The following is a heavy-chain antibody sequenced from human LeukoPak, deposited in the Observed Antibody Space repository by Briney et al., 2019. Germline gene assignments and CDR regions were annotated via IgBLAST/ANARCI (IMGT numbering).Heavy chain of an antibody. CDR1: GYTFTSYG. J-gene: IGHJ6*03. CDR3: ARDSPALRFLHYMDV. V-gene: IGHV1-18*01. Sequence: ASVKVSCKASGYTFTSYGISWVRQAPGQGLEWMGWISAYNGNTNYAQKLQGRVTMTTDTSTSTAYMELRSLRSDDTAVYYCARDSPALRFLHYMDVWGKGTTVTVSS. D-gene: IGHD3-3*01. CDR2: ISAYNGNT.